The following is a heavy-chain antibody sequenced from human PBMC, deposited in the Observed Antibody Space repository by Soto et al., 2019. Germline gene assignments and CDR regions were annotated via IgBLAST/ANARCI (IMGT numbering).Heavy chain of an antibody. J-gene: IGHJ5*02. CDR3: AKDSGSYYFRDWFDP. D-gene: IGHD1-26*01. CDR1: GFTFSSYA. V-gene: IGHV3-23*01. CDR2: ISGSGGST. Sequence: XGSLRLSCSASGFTFSSYAMSWVRQAPGKGLEWVSAISGSGGSTYYADSVKGRFTISRDNSKNTLYLQMNSLRAEDTAVYYCAKDSGSYYFRDWFDPWGQGNLVTVSS.